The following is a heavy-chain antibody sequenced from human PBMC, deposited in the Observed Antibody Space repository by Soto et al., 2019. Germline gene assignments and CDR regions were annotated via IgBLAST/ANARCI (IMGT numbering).Heavy chain of an antibody. CDR3: ASTFHRGSSGWKFWY. CDR1: GYSFTSYW. Sequence: PGESLKISCKGSGYSFTSYWIGWVRQMPGKGLEWMGIIYPGDSDTRYSPSFQGQVTISADKSISTAYLQWSSLKASDTAMYYCASTFHRGSSGWKFWYWGQGTLVTVSS. CDR2: IYPGDSDT. V-gene: IGHV5-51*01. J-gene: IGHJ4*02. D-gene: IGHD6-19*01.